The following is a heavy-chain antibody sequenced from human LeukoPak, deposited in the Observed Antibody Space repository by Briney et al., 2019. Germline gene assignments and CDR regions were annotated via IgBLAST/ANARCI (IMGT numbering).Heavy chain of an antibody. D-gene: IGHD3-22*01. Sequence: SETLSLTCTVSGGSISSSSYYWGWIRQPPGKGLEWFGRIYYRESTYYNPSLKSRVTISVYTSKNKFSLKLSSVTAADTAVYYCARQEYYYDSSGYYLIWGQGTLVTVSS. J-gene: IGHJ4*02. V-gene: IGHV4-39*01. CDR2: IYYREST. CDR1: GGSISSSSYY. CDR3: ARQEYYYDSSGYYLI.